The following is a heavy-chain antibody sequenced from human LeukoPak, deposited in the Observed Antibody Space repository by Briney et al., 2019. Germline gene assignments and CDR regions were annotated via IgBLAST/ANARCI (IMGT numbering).Heavy chain of an antibody. CDR2: INHSGST. D-gene: IGHD4-23*01. CDR1: GGSFSGYY. CDR3: ATFHDYGGNFYFDY. Sequence: SETLSLTCAVYGGSFSGYYWSWIRQPPGKGLEWIGEINHSGSTNYNPSLKSRITISADTSKNQFSLKLSSMTAADTAVYYCATFHDYGGNFYFDYWGQGTLVTVSS. V-gene: IGHV4-34*01. J-gene: IGHJ4*02.